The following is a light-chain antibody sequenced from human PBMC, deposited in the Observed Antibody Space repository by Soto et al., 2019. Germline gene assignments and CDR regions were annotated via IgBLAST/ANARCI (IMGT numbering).Light chain of an antibody. CDR1: RSISSSY. V-gene: IGKV3-20*01. CDR2: GAS. Sequence: EVVLTQSPGTLSLSPGERATLSCRTSRSISSSYLAWYQHKAGQAPRLLIYGASSRANGIPDGFSGSGSGAYFTLTSTRLEPEDLAVYYFQHYATSTRTFGQGTKVEV. CDR3: QHYATSTRT. J-gene: IGKJ1*01.